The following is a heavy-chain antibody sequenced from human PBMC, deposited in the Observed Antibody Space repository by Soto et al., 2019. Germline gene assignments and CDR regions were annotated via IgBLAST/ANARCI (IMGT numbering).Heavy chain of an antibody. D-gene: IGHD6-19*01. CDR2: IYYSGST. CDR1: GCTFTSYG. J-gene: IGHJ4*02. Sequence: SCKASGCTFTSYGISWIRQPPGKGLEWIGYIYYSGSTNYNPSLKSRVTISVDTSKNQFSLKLSSVTAADTAVYYCARGRYSSGWHIDYWGQGTLVTVSS. V-gene: IGHV4-59*01. CDR3: ARGRYSSGWHIDY.